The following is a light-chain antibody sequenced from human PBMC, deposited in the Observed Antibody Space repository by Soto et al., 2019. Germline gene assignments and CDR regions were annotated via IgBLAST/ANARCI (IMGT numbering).Light chain of an antibody. CDR1: SSDVGYSNL. J-gene: IGLJ2*01. Sequence: QSALTQPASVSGSPGQSITISCTGTSSDVGYSNLVSWYQQHPGKAPKLMIYEVSKRPSGVSNRFSGSKSGNPASLTISGLQAEDEADYYCCSYAGGSTRVVFGGGTKVTVL. CDR3: CSYAGGSTRVV. CDR2: EVS. V-gene: IGLV2-23*02.